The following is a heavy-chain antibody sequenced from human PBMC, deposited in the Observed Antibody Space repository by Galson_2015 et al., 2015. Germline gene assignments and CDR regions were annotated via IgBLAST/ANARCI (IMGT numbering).Heavy chain of an antibody. D-gene: IGHD3-3*01. CDR1: GFTFSSYS. CDR3: ARDQYYDFWSRYPFYMDV. V-gene: IGHV3-33*08. CDR2: IWYDGSNK. J-gene: IGHJ6*03. Sequence: SLRLSCAASGFTFSSYSMHWVRQAPGKGLEWVAVIWYDGSNKYYADSVKGRVTISRDNSKNTLYLQMNSLRAEDTAVYYCARDQYYDFWSRYPFYMDVWGKGTTVTVSS.